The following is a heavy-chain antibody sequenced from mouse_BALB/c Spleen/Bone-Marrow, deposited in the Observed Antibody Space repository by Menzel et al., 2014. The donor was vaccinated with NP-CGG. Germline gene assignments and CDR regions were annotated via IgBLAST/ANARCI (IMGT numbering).Heavy chain of an antibody. J-gene: IGHJ4*01. Sequence: EVNLVESGGGLVKPGGSLKLSYAASGFTFSSYAMSWVRQTPEKRLEWVATISSGGSYTYYPDSVKGRFTISRDNAKNTLYLQMSSLRSEDTAMYYCARRGYGNYVGYAMDYWGQGTSVTVSS. CDR1: GFTFSSYA. CDR3: ARRGYGNYVGYAMDY. V-gene: IGHV5-9-1*01. CDR2: ISSGGSYT. D-gene: IGHD2-10*02.